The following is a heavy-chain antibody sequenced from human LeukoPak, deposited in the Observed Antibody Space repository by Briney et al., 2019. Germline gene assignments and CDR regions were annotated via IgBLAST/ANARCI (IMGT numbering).Heavy chain of an antibody. V-gene: IGHV4-39*01. CDR3: ARLSMHTFGGARSGFDY. J-gene: IGHJ4*02. CDR2: MYYTGST. Sequence: PSETLSLTCTVSGGSITSSTYYWGWVRQPPGKGLEWIGHMYYTGSTYHNPSLKSRVTTSVDTSKKQFSLKLTSVTAADTAVYYCARLSMHTFGGARSGFDYWGQATLVTVSS. D-gene: IGHD3-16*01. CDR1: GGSITSSTYY.